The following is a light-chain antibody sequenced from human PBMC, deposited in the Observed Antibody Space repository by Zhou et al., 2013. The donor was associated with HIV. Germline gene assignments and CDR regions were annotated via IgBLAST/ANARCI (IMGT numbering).Light chain of an antibody. Sequence: DIQMTQSPSSLSASVGDRVTITCRASQSVRTYLSWYQQKHGKAPELLIFGASSVKSGVPSRFSGSGSGTEFTLTISTLQPEDFATYYCQQSYISPPTFGQGTRLEIE. CDR1: QSVRTY. J-gene: IGKJ5*01. CDR3: QQSYISPPT. CDR2: GAS. V-gene: IGKV1-39*01.